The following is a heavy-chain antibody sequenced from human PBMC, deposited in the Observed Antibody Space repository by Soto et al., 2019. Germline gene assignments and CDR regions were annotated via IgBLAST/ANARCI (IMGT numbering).Heavy chain of an antibody. Sequence: SETLSLTCAVSSGSISSSNWWSWVRQPPGKRLEWIGEIYHSGSTNYNPSLKSRVTISVDKSKNQFSLKLSSVTAADTAVYYCARANSELRYFDWLLFLDYWGQGTLVTVSS. CDR3: ARANSELRYFDWLLFLDY. CDR1: SGSISSSNW. V-gene: IGHV4-4*02. CDR2: IYHSGST. J-gene: IGHJ4*02. D-gene: IGHD3-9*01.